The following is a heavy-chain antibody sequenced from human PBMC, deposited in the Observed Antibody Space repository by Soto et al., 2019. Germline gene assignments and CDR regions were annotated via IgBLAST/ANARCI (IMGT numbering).Heavy chain of an antibody. Sequence: PGGSLRLSCAASGFTFSSYAMSWVRQAPGKGLEWVSAISGSGGSTYYADSVKGRFTISRDNSKNTLYLQMNSLRAEDTAVYYCAKGPLEWLPELYWFDPWGQGTLVTVSS. D-gene: IGHD3-3*01. V-gene: IGHV3-23*01. CDR3: AKGPLEWLPELYWFDP. CDR1: GFTFSSYA. CDR2: ISGSGGST. J-gene: IGHJ5*02.